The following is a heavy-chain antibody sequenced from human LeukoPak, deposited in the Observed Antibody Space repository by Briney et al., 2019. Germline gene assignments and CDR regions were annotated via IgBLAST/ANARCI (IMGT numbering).Heavy chain of an antibody. V-gene: IGHV4-30-2*01. J-gene: IGHJ6*03. CDR1: GGSISSGGYY. CDR3: ARVTALSPIVVVPAASEDYMDV. Sequence: PSETLSLTCTVSGGSISSGGYYWSWIRQPPGKGLEWIGYIYHSGSTYYNPSLKSRVTISVDRSKNQFSLKLSSVTAADTAVYYCARVTALSPIVVVPAASEDYMDVWGKGTTVTVSS. D-gene: IGHD2-2*01. CDR2: IYHSGST.